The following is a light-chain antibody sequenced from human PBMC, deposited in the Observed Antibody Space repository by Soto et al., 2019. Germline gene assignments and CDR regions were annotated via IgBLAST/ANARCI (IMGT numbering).Light chain of an antibody. Sequence: QSALTQPRSVSGSPGQSVTISCTGTSSDVGGYDFVSWYQHPPGKAPKLMIYDVSKRPSGVPDRFSGSKSGNTASLTTSGLQAEDEADYYCCSYAGTYTRGLFGGGTKLTVL. CDR1: SSDVGGYDF. CDR2: DVS. V-gene: IGLV2-11*01. J-gene: IGLJ2*01. CDR3: CSYAGTYTRGL.